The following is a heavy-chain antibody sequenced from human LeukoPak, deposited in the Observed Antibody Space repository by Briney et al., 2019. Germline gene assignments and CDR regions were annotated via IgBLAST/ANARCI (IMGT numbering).Heavy chain of an antibody. V-gene: IGHV3-23*01. CDR3: AKRGVVIRVILVGFHKAAYYFDS. D-gene: IGHD3-22*01. CDR2: ISGSGGGT. J-gene: IGHJ4*02. CDR1: GITLSNYG. Sequence: GGSLRLSCAVSGITLSNYGMSWVRQAPGKGLEWVAGISGSGGGTHYADSVKGRFTISRDNPKNTLHLQMNSLRAEDTAVYFCAKRGVVIRVILVGFHKAAYYFDSWGQGALVTVSS.